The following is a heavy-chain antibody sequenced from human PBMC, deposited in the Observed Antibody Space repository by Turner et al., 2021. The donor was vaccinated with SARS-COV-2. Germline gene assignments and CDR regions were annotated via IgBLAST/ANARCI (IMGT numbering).Heavy chain of an antibody. Sequence: QVQLVQSGAEVKKPGSSVKVSCKASGGTFSSSAISWVRQAPGQGLEWMGGIIPILGVAKYAQKFQARVTITADKSTNTAYMELSSLRSEDTAVYYCARGGVVVPAALGPERYNSFDPWGQGTLVTVSS. CDR1: GGTFSSSA. J-gene: IGHJ5*02. D-gene: IGHD2-2*01. CDR2: IIPILGVA. V-gene: IGHV1-69*10. CDR3: ARGGVVVPAALGPERYNSFDP.